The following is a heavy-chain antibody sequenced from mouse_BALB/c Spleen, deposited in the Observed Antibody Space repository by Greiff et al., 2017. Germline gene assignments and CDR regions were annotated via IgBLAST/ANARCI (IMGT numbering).Heavy chain of an antibody. V-gene: IGHV3-6*02. CDR3: ARGGLLRLYYAMDY. J-gene: IGHJ4*01. D-gene: IGHD1-1*01. CDR1: GYSITSGYY. Sequence: VQLKESGPGLVKPSQSLSLTCSVTGYSITSGYYWNWIRQFPGNKLEWMGYISYDGSNNYNPSLKNRISITRDTSKNQFFLKLNSVTTEDTATYYCARGGLLRLYYAMDYWGQGTSVTVSS. CDR2: ISYDGSN.